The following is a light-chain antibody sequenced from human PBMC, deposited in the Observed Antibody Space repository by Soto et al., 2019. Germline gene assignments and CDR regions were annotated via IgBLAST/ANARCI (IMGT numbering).Light chain of an antibody. CDR1: QSVNRNY. Sequence: EIVLTQSLGTLSLSPGERATLSCRASQSVNRNYIAWYQQKPGQAPRLLFYGASSRVTGIPQRLSGSGSGTDFTLTISRLEPEDFAVYYCQQYDSYLTFGQGTRLEIK. V-gene: IGKV3-20*01. CDR3: QQYDSYLT. CDR2: GAS. J-gene: IGKJ5*01.